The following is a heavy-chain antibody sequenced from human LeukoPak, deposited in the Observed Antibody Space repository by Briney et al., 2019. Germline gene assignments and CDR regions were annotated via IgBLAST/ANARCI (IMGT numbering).Heavy chain of an antibody. CDR1: GGSISSYY. CDR3: ARSSAYYDYVWGSYRPRYYFDY. J-gene: IGHJ4*02. D-gene: IGHD3-16*01. V-gene: IGHV4-59*01. Sequence: SETLSLTCTVSGGSISSYYWSWIRQPPGKGLERIGYIYYSGSTNYIPSLKSRVTISVDTSKNQFSLKLSSVTAADTAVYYCARSSAYYDYVWGSYRPRYYFDYWGQGTLVTVSS. CDR2: IYYSGST.